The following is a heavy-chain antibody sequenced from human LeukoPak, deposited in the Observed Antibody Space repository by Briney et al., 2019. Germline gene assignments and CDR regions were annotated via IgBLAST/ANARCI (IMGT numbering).Heavy chain of an antibody. CDR2: INHSGST. CDR1: GGSFSSYY. D-gene: IGHD3-22*01. Sequence: SETLSLTCAVYGGSFSSYYWRWIRQPPGKGLEWIGEINHSGSTNYDPSLKSRATISVDTSKNQFSLKLSSVTAADTAVYYCASLDSSGRSAADYWGQGTLVTVSS. CDR3: ASLDSSGRSAADY. J-gene: IGHJ4*02. V-gene: IGHV4-34*01.